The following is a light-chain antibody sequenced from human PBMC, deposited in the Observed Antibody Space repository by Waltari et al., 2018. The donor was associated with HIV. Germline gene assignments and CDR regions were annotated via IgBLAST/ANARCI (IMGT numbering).Light chain of an antibody. CDR3: QSYDSSLSGYV. J-gene: IGLJ1*01. V-gene: IGLV1-40*01. CDR1: SSNLGAGYT. CDR2: SNT. Sequence: QSVLTQPPSVSGAPGQRVTISCTGSSSNLGAGYTVSWYRQLPGTAPKLLIYSNTNRPAGVPDRCSGSKSGTSASLAITGLQADDEADYYCQSYDSSLSGYVFGTGTKVTVL.